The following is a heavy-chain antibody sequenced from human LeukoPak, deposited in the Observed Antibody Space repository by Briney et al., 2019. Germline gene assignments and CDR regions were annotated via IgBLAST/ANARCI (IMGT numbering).Heavy chain of an antibody. V-gene: IGHV4-59*01. D-gene: IGHD3-10*01. CDR3: ARAKDYYGSGSYAFDI. J-gene: IGHJ3*02. Sequence: SETLSLTCTVSGGSTSSYYWSWIRQPPGKGLEWIGYIYYSGSTNYNPSLKSRVTISVDTSKNQFSLKLSSVTAADTAVYYCARAKDYYGSGSYAFDIWVQGTMVTVSS. CDR2: IYYSGST. CDR1: GGSTSSYY.